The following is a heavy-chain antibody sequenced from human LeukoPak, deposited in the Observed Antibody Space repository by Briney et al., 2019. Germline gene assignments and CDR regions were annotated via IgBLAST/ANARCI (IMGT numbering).Heavy chain of an antibody. CDR1: GFTFSSYE. D-gene: IGHD2-15*01. CDR3: ARALYCNSGSCYSGYYYGMDV. J-gene: IGHJ6*02. Sequence: PGGSLRPSCAASGFTFSSYEMNWVRQAPGKGLDWVSYISSSGSTIYYADSVKGRFTISRDNAKNSLFLQMNSLRAEDTAVYYCARALYCNSGSCYSGYYYGMDVWGQGTTVTVSS. CDR2: ISSSGSTI. V-gene: IGHV3-48*03.